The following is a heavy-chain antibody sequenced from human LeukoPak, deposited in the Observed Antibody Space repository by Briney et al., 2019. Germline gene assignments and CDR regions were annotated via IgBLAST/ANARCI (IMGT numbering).Heavy chain of an antibody. D-gene: IGHD2-2*01. CDR3: ATVPEDCSSTSCYLNWFDR. CDR1: GGSVSSGSYY. J-gene: IGHJ5*02. V-gene: IGHV4-39*01. Sequence: PSETLSLTCTVSGGSVSSGSYYWSWIRQPPGKGLEWIGYIYYSGSTYYNPSLKSRVTISVDTSKNQFSMNLSSVTAADTAVYYWATVPEDCSSTSCYLNWFDRWGQGTLVTVSS. CDR2: IYYSGST.